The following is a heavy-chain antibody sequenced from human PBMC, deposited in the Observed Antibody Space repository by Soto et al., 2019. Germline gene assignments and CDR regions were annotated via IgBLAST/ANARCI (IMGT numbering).Heavy chain of an antibody. CDR3: AREKRYCSGGSCWDYYYGMDV. Sequence: ASVKVSCKASGYTFTSYYMHWVRQAPGQGLEWMGIINPSGGSTSHAQKFQGRVTMTRDTSTSTVYMELSSLRSEDTAVYYCAREKRYCSGGSCWDYYYGMDVWGQGTTVTVSS. CDR1: GYTFTSYY. D-gene: IGHD2-15*01. J-gene: IGHJ6*02. CDR2: INPSGGST. V-gene: IGHV1-46*01.